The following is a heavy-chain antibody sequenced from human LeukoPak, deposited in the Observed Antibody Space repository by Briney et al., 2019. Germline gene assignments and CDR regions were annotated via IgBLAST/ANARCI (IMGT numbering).Heavy chain of an antibody. Sequence: PSETLSLTCTVSGDSISSYYWSWIRQPAGKELEWIGRIYIRGSTDYNPSLKSRVTMSLDTSKNEFSLKLSYVTAADTAVYYCARDLGPVRSGWFEPWGQGTLVTVSS. D-gene: IGHD3-10*01. J-gene: IGHJ5*02. CDR1: GDSISSYY. CDR2: IYIRGST. CDR3: ARDLGPVRSGWFEP. V-gene: IGHV4-4*07.